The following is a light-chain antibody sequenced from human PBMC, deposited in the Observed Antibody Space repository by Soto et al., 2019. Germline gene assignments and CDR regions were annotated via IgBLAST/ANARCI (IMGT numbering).Light chain of an antibody. CDR1: ESVSSSY. CDR2: SAS. V-gene: IGKV3-20*01. CDR3: QQYGSSPLT. J-gene: IGKJ1*01. Sequence: EIVLTQSPGTLSLSPGERESLSCRASESVSSSYLAWYQQKPGQAPRLLIYSASSRATGIPYRFSGSGSGTDFTLTIGSLEPEDFAVYYCQQYGSSPLTFGQGTKVDIK.